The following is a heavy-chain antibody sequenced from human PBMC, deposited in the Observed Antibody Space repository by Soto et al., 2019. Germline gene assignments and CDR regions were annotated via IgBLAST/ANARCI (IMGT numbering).Heavy chain of an antibody. Sequence: PGESLKISCKGSGYNFANYWIGWVRQRPGKGLEWMGMIFPGDSDTKNSPSLQGQITMSVDKSDSSAYLQWRSLKASDTAMYYCAAGYTTGPDAFDIWGQGTMVTVSS. CDR2: IFPGDSDT. J-gene: IGHJ3*02. CDR3: AAGYTTGPDAFDI. D-gene: IGHD6-13*01. V-gene: IGHV5-51*01. CDR1: GYNFANYW.